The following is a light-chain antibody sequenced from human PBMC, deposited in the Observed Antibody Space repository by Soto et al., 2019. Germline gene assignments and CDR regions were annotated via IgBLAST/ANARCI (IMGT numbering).Light chain of an antibody. V-gene: IGKV3-20*01. J-gene: IGKJ3*01. CDR3: QQYFNWPLTWT. CDR2: GAS. CDR1: QSVRSSY. Sequence: EIVLTQSPGTLSLSPGERATLNCRASQSVRSSYLAWYQQQPGQAPRLLIHGASRRATGIPDRFSGSGSGTDFTLTINRLEPEDSAFYYCQQYFNWPLTWTFGPGTKVDIK.